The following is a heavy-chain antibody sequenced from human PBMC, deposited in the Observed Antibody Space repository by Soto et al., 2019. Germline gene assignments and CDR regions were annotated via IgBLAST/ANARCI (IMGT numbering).Heavy chain of an antibody. Sequence: SGPTLVNPTQTLTLTCTFSGFSLSTSGVGVGWIRQPPGKALELLALIYWNDDKRYSPPLKSRLTITKDTSKNQVVLKMTNMEPLDTATSYSEQITTSLISRYSGQDIDTLDYWGKGHLVPVSS. CDR3: EQITTSLISRYSGQDIDTLDY. CDR2: IYWNDDK. CDR1: GFSLSTSGVG. V-gene: IGHV2-5*01. J-gene: IGHJ4*02. D-gene: IGHD5-12*01.